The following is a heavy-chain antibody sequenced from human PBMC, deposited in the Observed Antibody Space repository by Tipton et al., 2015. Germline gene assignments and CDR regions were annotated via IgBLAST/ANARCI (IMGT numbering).Heavy chain of an antibody. J-gene: IGHJ5*02. CDR3: ARDFSPSPGYSSSLPYICFDP. Sequence: QLVQSGAEVKRPGASVKVSCKASGYTFTNYYIHWVRQAPGQGLEWMGIINPSGGSTSYTQKFQGRVTMTRDTSTSTVYMELSSLKSEDTAVYYCARDFSPSPGYSSSLPYICFDPWGQGTLVTVSS. CDR2: INPSGGST. V-gene: IGHV1-46*01. CDR1: GYTFTNYY. D-gene: IGHD6-13*01.